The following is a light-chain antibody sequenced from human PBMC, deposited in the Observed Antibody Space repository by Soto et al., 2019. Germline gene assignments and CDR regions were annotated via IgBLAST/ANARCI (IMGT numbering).Light chain of an antibody. Sequence: DIQLTQSPSFLSASVGDRVTITCRASQPISNYLAWYQQRPGKAPELLIYSASTLQSGVPSRFSGRGSGSWTEFSLTIRALQPEDFATYYCLQLSRYPLTFGGGTKVDIK. CDR1: QPISNY. V-gene: IGKV1-9*01. CDR3: LQLSRYPLT. CDR2: SAS. J-gene: IGKJ4*01.